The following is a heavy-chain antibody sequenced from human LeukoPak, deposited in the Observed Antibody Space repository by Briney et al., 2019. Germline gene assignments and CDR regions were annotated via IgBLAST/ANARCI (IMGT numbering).Heavy chain of an antibody. D-gene: IGHD3-22*01. CDR1: GYTFTGYY. CDR3: ARDFVYYDSSGYYQFRDGMDV. V-gene: IGHV1-2*02. Sequence: ASVKVSCKASGYTFTGYYMHWVRQAPGQGLEGMGWINPNSGGTNYAQKFQGRVTMTRDTSISTAYMELSRLRSDDTAVYYCARDFVYYDSSGYYQFRDGMDVWGQGTTVTVSS. J-gene: IGHJ6*02. CDR2: INPNSGGT.